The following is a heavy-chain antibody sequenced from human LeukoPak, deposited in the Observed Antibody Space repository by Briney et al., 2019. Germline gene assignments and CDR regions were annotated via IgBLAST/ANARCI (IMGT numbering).Heavy chain of an antibody. CDR1: GFTFSSYA. CDR3: SHYDILPGYVFDP. D-gene: IGHD3-9*01. V-gene: IGHV3-23*01. Sequence: TGGSLRLSCAASGFTFSSYAMSWVRQAPGKGLEWVSAISGSGGSTYYADSVKGRFTISRDNSKNTLYLQMNSLRAEDTAVYYCSHYDILPGYVFDPWGQGTLVTVSS. J-gene: IGHJ5*02. CDR2: ISGSGGST.